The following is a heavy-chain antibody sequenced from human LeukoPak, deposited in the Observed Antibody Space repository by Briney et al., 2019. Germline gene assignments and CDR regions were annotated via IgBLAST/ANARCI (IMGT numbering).Heavy chain of an antibody. Sequence: PGGSLRLSCAASGFTFSSYAMHWVRQAPGKGLEWVAVISYDGSNKYYADSVKGRFTISRDNSKNTLYLQMNSLRAEDTAVYYCAKDGSGSYYTLDYWGQGTLVTVSS. CDR2: ISYDGSNK. V-gene: IGHV3-30-3*01. CDR1: GFTFSSYA. D-gene: IGHD3-10*01. CDR3: AKDGSGSYYTLDY. J-gene: IGHJ4*02.